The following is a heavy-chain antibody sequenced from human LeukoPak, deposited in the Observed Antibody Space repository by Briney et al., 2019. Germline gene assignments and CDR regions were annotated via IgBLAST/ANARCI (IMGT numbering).Heavy chain of an antibody. Sequence: SETLSLTCSVSGASVSSTTHYWGWIRQPPGKGLEWIGSIYYSGSTYYNPSLKSRVTISVDTSKNQFSLKLSSVTAADTAVYYCARAPGRRSTIFGVVSVCFDPWGQGTLVTVSS. D-gene: IGHD3-3*01. CDR1: GASVSSTTHY. CDR2: IYYSGST. V-gene: IGHV4-39*07. J-gene: IGHJ5*02. CDR3: ARAPGRRSTIFGVVSVCFDP.